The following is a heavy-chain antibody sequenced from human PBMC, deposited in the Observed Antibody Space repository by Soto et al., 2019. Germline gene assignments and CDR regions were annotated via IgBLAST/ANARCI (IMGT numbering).Heavy chain of an antibody. CDR1: GGSFSGYY. D-gene: IGHD1-26*01. CDR2: INHSGST. J-gene: IGHJ4*02. Sequence: SETLSLTCAVYGGSFSGYYWSWIRQPPGKGLEWIGEINHSGSTNYNPSLKSRVAISVDTSKNQFSLKLSSVTAADTAVYYCARFRNRYSGSYSAPFDYWGQGTLVTVSS. CDR3: ARFRNRYSGSYSAPFDY. V-gene: IGHV4-34*01.